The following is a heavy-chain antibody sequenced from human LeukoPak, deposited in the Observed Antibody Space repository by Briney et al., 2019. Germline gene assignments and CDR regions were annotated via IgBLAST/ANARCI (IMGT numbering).Heavy chain of an antibody. J-gene: IGHJ4*02. CDR1: GFTFSSYV. CDR3: ARDDIAVATCFDY. CDR2: ISYDGSNK. V-gene: IGHV3-30*04. Sequence: PGGSLRLSCGASGFTFSSYVMHWVRQAPGKGLEWVAVISYDGSNKYYADSVKGRFTISRDNAKNSLYLQMNSLRAEDTAVYYCARDDIAVATCFDYWGQGTLVTVSS. D-gene: IGHD6-19*01.